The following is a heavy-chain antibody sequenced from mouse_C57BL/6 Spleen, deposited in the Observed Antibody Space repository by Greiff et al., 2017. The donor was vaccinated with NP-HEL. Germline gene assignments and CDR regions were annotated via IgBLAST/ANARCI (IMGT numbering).Heavy chain of an antibody. V-gene: IGHV1-15*01. J-gene: IGHJ4*01. D-gene: IGHD1-1*01. Sequence: VQLQQSGAELVRPGASVTLSCKASGYTFTDYEMHWVKQTPVHGLEWIGAIDPETGGTAYNQKFKGKAILTADKSSSTAYMELRSLTSEDSAVYYCTPLPLGYAMDYWGQGTSVTVSS. CDR2: IDPETGGT. CDR1: GYTFTDYE. CDR3: TPLPLGYAMDY.